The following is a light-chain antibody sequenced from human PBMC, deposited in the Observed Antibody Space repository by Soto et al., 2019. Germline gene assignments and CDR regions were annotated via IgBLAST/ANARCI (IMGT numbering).Light chain of an antibody. CDR1: QSVSSNY. CDR3: QQYNNWPLT. Sequence: IVLTQSPGTLSLSPGERATLSCRAGQSVSSNYLAWYQQKPGQAPRLLIYAASSRATGIPDRFSGSGSGTDFTLTISSLQSEDFAVYYCQQYNNWPLTFGGGTKVDIK. CDR2: AAS. J-gene: IGKJ4*01. V-gene: IGKV3-20*01.